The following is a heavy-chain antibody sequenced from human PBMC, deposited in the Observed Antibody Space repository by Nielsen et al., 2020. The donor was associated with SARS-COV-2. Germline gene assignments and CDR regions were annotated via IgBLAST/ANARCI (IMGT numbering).Heavy chain of an antibody. D-gene: IGHD6-19*01. J-gene: IGHJ4*02. CDR2: INHIGST. Sequence: SETLSLTCTVSGGSISSSSYYWSWIRQPPGKGLEWIGEINHIGSTNYNPSLKSRVAISVDTSKNQFSLKLRSVTVADTAVYYCARRRSSGRYYFDYWGQGTLDTVSS. CDR3: ARRRSSGRYYFDY. V-gene: IGHV4-39*07. CDR1: GGSISSSSYY.